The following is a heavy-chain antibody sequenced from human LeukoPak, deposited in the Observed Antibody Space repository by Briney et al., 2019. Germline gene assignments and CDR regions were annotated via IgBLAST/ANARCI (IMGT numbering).Heavy chain of an antibody. Sequence: GGSLRLSCAASGFTFSSNGIHWVRQAPGKGLEWVAVISYDGNNKYYVDSVKGRFTISRDNSKNTLYLQMNSLRAEDTAVYYCARGERVTASLDAFDIWGQGTTVTISS. CDR1: GFTFSSNG. CDR3: ARGERVTASLDAFDI. D-gene: IGHD2-21*02. CDR2: ISYDGNNK. J-gene: IGHJ3*02. V-gene: IGHV3-30*03.